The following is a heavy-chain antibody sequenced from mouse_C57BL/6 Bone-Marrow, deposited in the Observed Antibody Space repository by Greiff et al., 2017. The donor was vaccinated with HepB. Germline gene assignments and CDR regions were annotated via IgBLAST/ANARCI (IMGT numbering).Heavy chain of an antibody. CDR2: IFPGSGST. CDR3: ARLTTVVARWYFDV. D-gene: IGHD1-1*01. Sequence: QVQLQQSGPELVKPGASVKISCKASGYTFTDYYINWVKQRPGQGLEWIGWIFPGSGSTYYNEKFKGKATLTVDNSSSTAYMLLSSLTSEDSAVYFCARLTTVVARWYFDVWGTGTTVTVSS. V-gene: IGHV1-75*01. CDR1: GYTFTDYY. J-gene: IGHJ1*03.